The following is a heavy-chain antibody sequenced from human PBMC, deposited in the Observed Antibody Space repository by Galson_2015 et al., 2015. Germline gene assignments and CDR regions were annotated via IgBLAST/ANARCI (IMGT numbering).Heavy chain of an antibody. CDR1: GFTFSSYY. V-gene: IGHV3-48*01. CDR3: ARTTGTTPPRFGY. D-gene: IGHD1-1*01. J-gene: IGHJ4*02. Sequence: SLRLSCAASGFTFSSYYMHWVRQAPGKGLEWVSYITSSSSTIYYADSVKGRFTISRDNAKNSLYLQMNSLRAEDTAVYYCARTTGTTPPRFGYWGQGTLVTVSS. CDR2: ITSSSSTI.